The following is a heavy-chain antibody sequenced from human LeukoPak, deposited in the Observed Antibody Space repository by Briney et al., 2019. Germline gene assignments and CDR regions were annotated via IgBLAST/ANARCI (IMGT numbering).Heavy chain of an antibody. Sequence: GRSLRLSCAASGFTFSRYAMHWVRQAPGKGLEWVAVKSYDGSNKYYADSVKGRFTISRDNSKNTLYLQMNSLRAEDTAVYYCARDPWRGDTAMVYPHYWGQGTLVTVSS. J-gene: IGHJ4*02. CDR1: GFTFSRYA. CDR2: KSYDGSNK. V-gene: IGHV3-30-3*01. D-gene: IGHD5-18*01. CDR3: ARDPWRGDTAMVYPHY.